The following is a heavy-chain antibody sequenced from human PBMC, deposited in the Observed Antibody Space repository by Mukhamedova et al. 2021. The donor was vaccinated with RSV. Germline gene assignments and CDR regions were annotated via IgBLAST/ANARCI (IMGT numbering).Heavy chain of an antibody. Sequence: EWVANIKDDGTESLFADSVKGRFTISRDNDNNSLFLQLNDLGVEDTAVYHCARHPWWKLFHYYMDVWGKGTTVTVAS. J-gene: IGHJ6*03. V-gene: IGHV3-7*01. CDR3: ARHPWWKLFHYYMDV. D-gene: IGHD2-8*02. CDR2: IKDDGTES.